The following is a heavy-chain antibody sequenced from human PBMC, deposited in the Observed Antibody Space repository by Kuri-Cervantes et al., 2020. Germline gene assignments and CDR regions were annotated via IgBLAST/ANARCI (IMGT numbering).Heavy chain of an antibody. CDR1: GDSISSYH. V-gene: IGHV4-59*12. Sequence: GSLRLSCSVSGDSISSYHWNWIRQPPGKGLEWIGYIYYSGSTNDNPSLKSRVTMSVDTSKNQFSLRLSSVTAADTAVYFCARGGMTMVRGVDRSFQHWGQGTLVTVSS. D-gene: IGHD3-10*01. CDR3: ARGGMTMVRGVDRSFQH. J-gene: IGHJ1*01. CDR2: IYYSGST.